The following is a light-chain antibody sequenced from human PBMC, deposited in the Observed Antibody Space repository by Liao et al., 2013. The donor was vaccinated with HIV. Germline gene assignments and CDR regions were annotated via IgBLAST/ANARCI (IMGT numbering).Light chain of an antibody. Sequence: SYVLTQPPSVSVAPGKTARITCGGTNIGSKSVHWYQQKPGQAPVLVIYYDSDRPSAIPERFSGSNSGNTATLSISGTQAMDEADYYCQAWDSTANVFGTGTKVTVL. J-gene: IGLJ1*01. CDR2: YDS. CDR1: NIGSKS. CDR3: QAWDSTANV. V-gene: IGLV3-21*01.